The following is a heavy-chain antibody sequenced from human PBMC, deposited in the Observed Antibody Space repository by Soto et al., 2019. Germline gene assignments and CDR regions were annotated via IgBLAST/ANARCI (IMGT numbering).Heavy chain of an antibody. Sequence: GGSLRLSCAASGFTFSSYSMSWVRQAPGKGLKWVSGISGSGGNTHYADSVKGRFTISRDISKNTLYLQMNSLRAEDTAVYYCVKGITIFGVVIIGPDYYYYGMDVWGQGTTVTVSS. CDR2: ISGSGGNT. CDR3: VKGITIFGVVIIGPDYYYYGMDV. D-gene: IGHD3-3*01. V-gene: IGHV3-23*01. CDR1: GFTFSSYS. J-gene: IGHJ6*02.